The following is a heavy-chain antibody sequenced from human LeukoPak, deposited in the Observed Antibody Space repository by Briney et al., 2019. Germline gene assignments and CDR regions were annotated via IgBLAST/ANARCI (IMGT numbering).Heavy chain of an antibody. CDR1: GFTFSNAW. J-gene: IGHJ4*02. V-gene: IGHV3-15*01. CDR2: IKSKTDGRTT. Sequence: KSGGSLRLSCVASGFTFSNAWTTWVRQAPGKGLEWAGRIKSKTDGRTTEYAAPGKGRFTNAREDSKNTLYLQMNSLKTQDTAVYYCTTGSEGFGEFHFDYWGQGTLVTVSS. D-gene: IGHD3-10*01. CDR3: TTGSEGFGEFHFDY.